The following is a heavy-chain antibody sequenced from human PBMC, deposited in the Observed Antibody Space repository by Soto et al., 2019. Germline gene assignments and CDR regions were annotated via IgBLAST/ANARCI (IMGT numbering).Heavy chain of an antibody. Sequence: GGSRRLSCAASGFTSNNAWMAWVRQAPGQGLEWVGHMKSKSEGETTDYAAPVKGRFTISRDDSKNTVYLQMNSLTTEDTAVYYCTAQFYFDASGYSFDLWGQGTLVTVSS. CDR2: MKSKSEGETT. CDR3: TAQFYFDASGYSFDL. D-gene: IGHD3-22*01. V-gene: IGHV3-15*01. J-gene: IGHJ4*02. CDR1: GFTSNNAW.